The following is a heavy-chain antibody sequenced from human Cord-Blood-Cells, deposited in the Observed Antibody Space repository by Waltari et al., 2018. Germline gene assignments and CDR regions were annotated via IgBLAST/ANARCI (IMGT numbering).Heavy chain of an antibody. J-gene: IGHJ4*02. CDR3: AKDRVAAAGKGDY. V-gene: IGHV3-23*01. CDR2: ISGSGGST. D-gene: IGHD6-13*01. Sequence: EVQLLESGGGLVQPGGSLRLSCAASGFPFRSYAMSWVGRAPGKGLEWVSAISGSGGSTYYADSVKGRFTISRDNSKNTLYLQMNSLRAEDTAVYYCAKDRVAAAGKGDYWGQGTLVTVSS. CDR1: GFPFRSYA.